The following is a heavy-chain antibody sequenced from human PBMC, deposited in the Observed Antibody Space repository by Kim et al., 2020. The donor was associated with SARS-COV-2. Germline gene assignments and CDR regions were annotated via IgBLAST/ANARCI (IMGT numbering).Heavy chain of an antibody. CDR1: GYTFTSYA. D-gene: IGHD4-17*01. CDR2: INAGNGNT. CDR3: ARGRGMTTVTTGLDY. V-gene: IGHV1-3*01. J-gene: IGHJ4*02. Sequence: ASVKVSCKASGYTFTSYAMHWVRQAPGQRLEWMGWINAGNGNTKYSQKFQGRVTITRDTSASTAYMELSSLRSEDTAVYYCARGRGMTTVTTGLDYWGQGTLVTVSS.